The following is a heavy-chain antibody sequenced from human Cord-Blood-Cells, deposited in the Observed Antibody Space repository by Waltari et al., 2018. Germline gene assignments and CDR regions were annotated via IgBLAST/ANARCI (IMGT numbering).Heavy chain of an antibody. CDR1: GGSISSGGYY. CDR2: IYDSGST. CDR3: ARGTVGNFDL. V-gene: IGHV4-31*03. J-gene: IGHJ2*01. D-gene: IGHD4-17*01. Sequence: QVQLQESGPGLVKPSQTLSLTCTVSGGSISSGGYYWSWIRQHPGKGLEGSVYIYDSGSTYYNPSLKSRVTIAVDTSKNQFSLKLSSVTAADTAVYYCARGTVGNFDLWGRGTLVTVSS.